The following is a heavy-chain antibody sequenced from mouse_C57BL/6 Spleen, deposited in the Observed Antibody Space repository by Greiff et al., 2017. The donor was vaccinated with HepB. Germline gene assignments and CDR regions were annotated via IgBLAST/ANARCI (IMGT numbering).Heavy chain of an antibody. J-gene: IGHJ2*01. V-gene: IGHV14-3*01. CDR1: GFTIKNTY. CDR3: ATLYYYGSSPPYFDY. D-gene: IGHD1-1*01. CDR2: IDPANGNT. Sequence: VQLQQSVAELVRPGASVKLSCTASGFTIKNTYMHWVKQRHEQGLEWIGRIDPANGNTKYAPKFQGKATITADTSSNTAYLQLSSLTSEDTAIYYCATLYYYGSSPPYFDYWGQGTTLTVSS.